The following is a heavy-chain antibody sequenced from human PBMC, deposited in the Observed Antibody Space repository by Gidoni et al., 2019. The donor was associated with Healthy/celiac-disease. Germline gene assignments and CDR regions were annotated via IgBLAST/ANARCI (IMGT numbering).Heavy chain of an antibody. CDR3: ARAENYYDSSGYYYDPGIDY. D-gene: IGHD3-22*01. V-gene: IGHV3-48*03. J-gene: IGHJ4*02. CDR1: GFTFSSYE. CDR2: ISSSGSTI. Sequence: EVQLVESGGGLVQPGGSLRLSCAASGFTFSSYEMNWVRQAPGKGLEWFSYISSSGSTIYYADSVKGRFTISRDNAKNSLYLQMNSLRAEDTAVYYCARAENYYDSSGYYYDPGIDYWGQGTLVTVSS.